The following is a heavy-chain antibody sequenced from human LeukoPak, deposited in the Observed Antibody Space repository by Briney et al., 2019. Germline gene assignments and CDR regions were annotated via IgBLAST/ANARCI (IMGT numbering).Heavy chain of an antibody. CDR1: GASFSGYY. J-gene: IGHJ3*02. Sequence: SETLSLTCAVYGASFSGYYCNWIRQSPGKGLEWIGEINHSGNANYNPSLKSRVTMSVDTSKNQFSLKVNSVTAADTAVYYCARPKVGYSSTDAFDIWGQGTMVTVSS. CDR3: ARPKVGYSSTDAFDI. CDR2: INHSGNA. V-gene: IGHV4-34*01. D-gene: IGHD2-2*01.